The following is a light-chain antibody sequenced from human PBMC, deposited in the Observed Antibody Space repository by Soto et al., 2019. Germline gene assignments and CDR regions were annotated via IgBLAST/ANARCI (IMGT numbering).Light chain of an antibody. J-gene: IGLJ1*01. CDR2: DVS. Sequence: QSVLTQPASVSGSPGQSITISCTGTSSDVGPYNYVSWYQQHPGKAPKLMIYDVSDRPSGVSARFSGSKSGYTASLTISGLQAEDEAEYSCASYTTSATYVFGTGTKVTVL. V-gene: IGLV2-14*03. CDR3: ASYTTSATYV. CDR1: SSDVGPYNY.